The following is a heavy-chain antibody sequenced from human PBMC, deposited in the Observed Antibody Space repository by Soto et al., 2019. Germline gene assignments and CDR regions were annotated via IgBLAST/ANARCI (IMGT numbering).Heavy chain of an antibody. CDR2: FDPEYGKI. Sequence: VASVKVSCKVSGYTLTELSMHWVRQAPGKGLEWMGGFDPEYGKIIYAQNFQDRVTMTDDTSTDTAYMELSSLRADDTGDYYCAKVQDYFFDSGTYNWFDPWGHGTLVTVSS. CDR1: GYTLTELS. CDR3: AKVQDYFFDSGTYNWFDP. D-gene: IGHD3-22*01. V-gene: IGHV1-24*01. J-gene: IGHJ5*02.